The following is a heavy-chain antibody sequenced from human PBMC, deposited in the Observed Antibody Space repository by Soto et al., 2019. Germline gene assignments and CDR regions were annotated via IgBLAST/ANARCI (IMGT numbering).Heavy chain of an antibody. D-gene: IGHD2-2*01. CDR2: IIPIFGTA. J-gene: IGHJ6*02. Sequence: SVKVSCKASGGTCSIYAISCVLQSPLQGLEWMGGIIPIFGTANYAQKFQGRVTITADESTSTAYMELSSLRSEDTAVYYCARDRGPAAIMSYYGMDVWGQGTTVTVSS. CDR3: ARDRGPAAIMSYYGMDV. CDR1: GGTCSIYA. V-gene: IGHV1-69*13.